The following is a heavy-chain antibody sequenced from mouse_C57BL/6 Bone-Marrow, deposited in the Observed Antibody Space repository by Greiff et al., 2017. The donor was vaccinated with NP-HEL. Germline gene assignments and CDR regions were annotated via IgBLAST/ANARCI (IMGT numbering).Heavy chain of an antibody. D-gene: IGHD2-2*01. J-gene: IGHJ4*01. CDR1: GYTFTSYW. CDR3: ARTTMVTPSYAMDY. CDR2: IHPNSGST. Sequence: QVQLQQPGAELVKPGASVKLSCKASGYTFTSYWMHWVKQRPGQGLEWIGMIHPNSGSTNYNEKFKSKATLTVDKSSSTAYMQLSSLTSEDSAVYYCARTTMVTPSYAMDYWGQGTSVTVSS. V-gene: IGHV1-64*01.